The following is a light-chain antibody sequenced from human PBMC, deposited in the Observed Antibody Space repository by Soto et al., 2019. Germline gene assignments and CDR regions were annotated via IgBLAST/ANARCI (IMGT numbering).Light chain of an antibody. V-gene: IGLV2-11*01. CDR1: SSDVGGYNY. Sequence: QSALTQPRSVSGSPGQSVTISCTGTSSDVGGYNYVSWHQQHSGKAPKLMIYDINKRSAGVPDRFSGSKSGNTATLTISGLQAEDEADYYCCSYAGTYNFYVFGSGTKVTV. J-gene: IGLJ1*01. CDR3: CSYAGTYNFYV. CDR2: DIN.